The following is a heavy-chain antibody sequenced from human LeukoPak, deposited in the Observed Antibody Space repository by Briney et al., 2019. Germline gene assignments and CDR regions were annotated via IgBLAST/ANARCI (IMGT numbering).Heavy chain of an antibody. CDR1: GFTFSSYG. V-gene: IGHV3-30*18. Sequence: GGSLRLSCAASGFTFSSYGMRWVRQAPGQGLEWVAVISYDGSNKYYADSVKGRFTISRDNSKNTLYLQMNSLRAEDTAVYYCAKGGGDGYRWGQGTLVTVSS. J-gene: IGHJ4*02. CDR3: AKGGGDGYR. CDR2: ISYDGSNK. D-gene: IGHD5-24*01.